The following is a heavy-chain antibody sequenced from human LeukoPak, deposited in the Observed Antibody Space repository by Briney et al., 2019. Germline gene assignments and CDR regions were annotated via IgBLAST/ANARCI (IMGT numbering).Heavy chain of an antibody. CDR3: AKDGSPGRTAMATYFDY. J-gene: IGHJ4*02. CDR2: ISSSSSYI. D-gene: IGHD5-18*01. Sequence: PGGSLRLSCAASGFTFSSYSMNWVRQAPGKGLEWVSSISSSSSYIYYADSVKGRFTISRDNAKNSLYLQMNSLRAEDTALYYCAKDGSPGRTAMATYFDYWGQGTLVTVSS. CDR1: GFTFSSYS. V-gene: IGHV3-21*04.